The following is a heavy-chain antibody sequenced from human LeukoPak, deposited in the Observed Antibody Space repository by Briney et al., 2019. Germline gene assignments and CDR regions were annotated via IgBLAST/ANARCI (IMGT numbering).Heavy chain of an antibody. CDR2: IKGDGIST. V-gene: IGHV3-74*01. J-gene: IGHJ4*02. Sequence: GGSLRLTCAASGFDFSSNWMHWVRHAPGQGLVWVSRIKGDGISTNYADSVKGRFTISRDIAKNTLYLQMNSLRAEDTGVYYCAKDHYWSIDYWGRGTLVTVSS. D-gene: IGHD3-3*01. CDR3: AKDHYWSIDY. CDR1: GFDFSSNW.